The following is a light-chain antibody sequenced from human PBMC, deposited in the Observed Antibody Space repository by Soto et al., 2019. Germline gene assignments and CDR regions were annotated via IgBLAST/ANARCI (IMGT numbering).Light chain of an antibody. J-gene: IGKJ1*01. CDR3: QQYGSFPWT. V-gene: IGKV3-20*01. CDR2: AAS. CDR1: QSVSSSY. Sequence: EIVLTQSPSTLSLSAGERATLSCRASQSVSSSYLAWYQQKPGEAPRLLIYAASSRATGVPARFSGSGSGTDFTLTISRLEPEDFAVYYCQQYGSFPWTFGQGTKVEIK.